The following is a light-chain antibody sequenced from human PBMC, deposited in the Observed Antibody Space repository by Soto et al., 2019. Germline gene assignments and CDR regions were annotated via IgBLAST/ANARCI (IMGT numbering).Light chain of an antibody. CDR2: DVS. CDR3: SSHTSSTLLI. Sequence: QSALTQPASVSGSHGQSITISCTGTSSDVGGYNYVSWYQQHPGKAPKLMIYDVSNRPSGVSNRFSGSKSGNTASLTISGLQSEDVADYYCSSHTSSTLLIFGTGTKLTVL. V-gene: IGLV2-14*01. J-gene: IGLJ1*01. CDR1: SSDVGGYNY.